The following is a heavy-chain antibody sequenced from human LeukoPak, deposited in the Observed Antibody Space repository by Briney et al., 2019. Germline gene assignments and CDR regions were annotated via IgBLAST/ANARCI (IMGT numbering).Heavy chain of an antibody. D-gene: IGHD3-10*01. J-gene: IGHJ4*02. CDR2: ISYDGSNK. CDR1: GFTFSSYA. Sequence: GGSLRLSCAAYGFTFSSYAMHWVRQAPGKGLEWVAVISYDGSNKYYAGSVKGRFTISRDNSKNTLYLQMNSLRAEDTAVYYCARDLRVERFGSGSYYNGWDYWGQGTLVTVSS. V-gene: IGHV3-30*04. CDR3: ARDLRVERFGSGSYYNGWDY.